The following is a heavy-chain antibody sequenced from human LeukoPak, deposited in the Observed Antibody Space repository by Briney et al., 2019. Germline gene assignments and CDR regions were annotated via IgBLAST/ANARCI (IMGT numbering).Heavy chain of an antibody. CDR1: GFTFSRFG. CDR3: ARETWYYFDY. J-gene: IGHJ4*02. CDR2: ISSSSSSSI. Sequence: GGSLRLSCAASGFTFSRFGMNWVRQAPGKGLEWVSYISSSSSSSIYYADSVKGRFTISRDNSKNTLYLQMNSLRAEDTAVYYCARETWYYFDYWGQGTLVTVSS. D-gene: IGHD2-8*01. V-gene: IGHV3-48*01.